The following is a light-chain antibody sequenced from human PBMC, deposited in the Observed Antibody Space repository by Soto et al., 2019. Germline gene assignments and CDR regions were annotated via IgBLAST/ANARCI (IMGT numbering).Light chain of an antibody. V-gene: IGLV2-14*03. CDR1: SSDVGGYNY. Sequence: QSALTQPASVSGSPGQSITISCTGTSSDVGGYNYVSWYQQHPSKAPKLLIYDVSNRPSGVSNRFSASKSGNTASLTISVLQAEDEADYYCSSYTTSSTVVFGGGTKLTVL. J-gene: IGLJ2*01. CDR2: DVS. CDR3: SSYTTSSTVV.